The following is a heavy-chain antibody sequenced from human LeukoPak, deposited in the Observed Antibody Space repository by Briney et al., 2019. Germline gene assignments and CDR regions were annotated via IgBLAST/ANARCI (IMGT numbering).Heavy chain of an antibody. CDR2: ISGSGGST. CDR1: GFTFSSYA. Sequence: PGGSLRLSCAASGFTFSSYAMSWVRQAPGKGLEWVSAISGSGGSTYYADSVKGRFTISRDNSKNTLYLQMNSLRAEDTAVYYCAKGTIAAAGTTGYFGYWGQGTLVTVSS. D-gene: IGHD6-13*01. V-gene: IGHV3-23*01. CDR3: AKGTIAAAGTTGYFGY. J-gene: IGHJ4*02.